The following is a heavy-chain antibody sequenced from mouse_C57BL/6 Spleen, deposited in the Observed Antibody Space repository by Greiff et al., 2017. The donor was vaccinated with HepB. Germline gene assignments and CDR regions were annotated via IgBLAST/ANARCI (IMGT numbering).Heavy chain of an antibody. CDR1: GYTFTNYW. CDR3: ARYYGSSQWYFDV. Sequence: QVQLQQSGAELVRPGTSVKMSCKASGYTFTNYWIGWAKQRPGHGLEWIGDIYPGGGYTNYNEKFKGKATLTADKSSSTAYMQFSSLTSEDSAIYYCARYYGSSQWYFDVWGTGTTVTVSS. J-gene: IGHJ1*03. V-gene: IGHV1-63*01. D-gene: IGHD1-1*01. CDR2: IYPGGGYT.